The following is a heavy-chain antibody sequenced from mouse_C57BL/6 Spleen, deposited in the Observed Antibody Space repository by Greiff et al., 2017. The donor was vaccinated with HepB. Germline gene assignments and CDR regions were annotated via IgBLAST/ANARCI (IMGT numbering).Heavy chain of an antibody. J-gene: IGHJ4*01. CDR2: IYPGDGDT. D-gene: IGHD2-1*01. Sequence: VKLQESGAELVKPGASVKISCKASGYAFSSYWMNWVKQRPGKGLEWIGQIYPGDGDTNYNGKFKGKATLTADKSSSTAYMQLSSLTSEDSAVYFCARSEGVYYGNYAYAMDYWGQGTSVTVSS. CDR1: GYAFSSYW. CDR3: ARSEGVYYGNYAYAMDY. V-gene: IGHV1-80*01.